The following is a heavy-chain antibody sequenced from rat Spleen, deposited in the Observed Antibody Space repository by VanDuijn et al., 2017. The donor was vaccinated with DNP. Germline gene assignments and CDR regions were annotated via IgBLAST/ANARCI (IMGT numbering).Heavy chain of an antibody. CDR1: GFTFSNYG. CDR3: IRWNSGHFDY. V-gene: IGHV5S13*01. D-gene: IGHD4-3*01. CDR2: ISTGGGNT. J-gene: IGHJ2*01. Sequence: EVQLVESGGGLVQPGRSLKLSCAASGFTFSNYGMAWVRQAPTKGLEWVASISTGGGNTYYRDSVKGRFTISRDNAKNTLYLQMSSLRSEDMATYYCIRWNSGHFDYWGQGVMVTVSS.